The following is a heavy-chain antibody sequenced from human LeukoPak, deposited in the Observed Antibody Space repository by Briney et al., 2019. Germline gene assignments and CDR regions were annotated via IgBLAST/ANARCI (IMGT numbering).Heavy chain of an antibody. V-gene: IGHV1-2*06. D-gene: IGHD2-2*01. CDR1: GYTFTSYY. CDR2: INPNSGGT. J-gene: IGHJ4*02. Sequence: GASVKVSCKASGYTFTSYYIHWGRQAPGQGHEWMGRINPNSGGTNFAQKFQARVTMTSDTSISTAYMEVSGLESDDTAVYYCARARYCYTTSCPLDYWGQGTLVTVSS. CDR3: ARARYCYTTSCPLDY.